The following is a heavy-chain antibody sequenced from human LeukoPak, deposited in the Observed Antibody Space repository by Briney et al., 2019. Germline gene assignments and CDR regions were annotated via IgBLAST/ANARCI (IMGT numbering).Heavy chain of an antibody. J-gene: IGHJ3*02. CDR3: ARGSIVVVPAALRPPYDAFDI. CDR2: ISAYNGNT. CDR1: GYTFTSYG. D-gene: IGHD2-2*01. Sequence: ASVKVSCKASGYTFTSYGISWVRQAPGQGLEWMGWISAYNGNTNYAQKLQGRVTMTTDTSTSTAYMELRSLRSDDTAVYYCARGSIVVVPAALRPPYDAFDIWGQGTMVTVSS. V-gene: IGHV1-18*01.